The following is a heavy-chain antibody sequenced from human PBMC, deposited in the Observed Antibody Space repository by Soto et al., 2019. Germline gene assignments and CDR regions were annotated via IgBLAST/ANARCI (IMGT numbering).Heavy chain of an antibody. D-gene: IGHD4-17*01. Sequence: PGGSLRLSCAASGFTFSSYSMNWVRQAPGKGLEWVSSISSSSSNIYYADSVKGRFTISRDNAKNSLYLQMNSLRAEDTAVYYCARPYYGDYVSYYYYMDVWGKGTTVTVSS. V-gene: IGHV3-21*01. J-gene: IGHJ6*03. CDR1: GFTFSSYS. CDR2: ISSSSSNI. CDR3: ARPYYGDYVSYYYYMDV.